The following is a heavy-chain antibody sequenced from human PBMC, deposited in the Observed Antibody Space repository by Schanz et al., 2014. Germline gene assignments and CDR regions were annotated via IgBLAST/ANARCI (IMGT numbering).Heavy chain of an antibody. Sequence: QVHLLESGGGLVEPGGSLRLSCAASGFSFSDYYMSWIRQAPGKGLEWISFINTGSNYINYADSVKGRFTISRDNTKNSLFLQLNSLRADDTAVYYCAKTLLPGGTQTFGNWGRGTLVTVSS. CDR3: AKTLLPGGTQTFGN. CDR1: GFSFSDYY. V-gene: IGHV3-11*03. D-gene: IGHD2-8*02. CDR2: INTGSNYI. J-gene: IGHJ4*02.